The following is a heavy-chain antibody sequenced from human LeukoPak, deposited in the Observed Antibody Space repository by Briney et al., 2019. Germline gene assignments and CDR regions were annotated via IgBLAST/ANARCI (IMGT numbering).Heavy chain of an antibody. Sequence: GGSLRLSCAASGFTFSSYGMHWVRQAPGKGLEWVAAIWYDGSNKYYADSVKGRFTISRDNSKNTLYLQMNSLRAEDTAVYYCARGEGDYGDSYYFDYWGQGTLVTVSS. D-gene: IGHD4-17*01. CDR2: IWYDGSNK. CDR3: ARGEGDYGDSYYFDY. CDR1: GFTFSSYG. V-gene: IGHV3-33*01. J-gene: IGHJ4*02.